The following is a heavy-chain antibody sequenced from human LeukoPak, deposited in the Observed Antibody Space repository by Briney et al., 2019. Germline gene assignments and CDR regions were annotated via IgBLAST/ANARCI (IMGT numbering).Heavy chain of an antibody. D-gene: IGHD3-9*01. V-gene: IGHV4-39*01. CDR2: IYYTGST. CDR1: GGSVSSTAFY. CDR3: ARLSKGRSFDYIFDY. Sequence: SETLSLTCTVSGGSVSSTAFYWGWIRQPPGKGLQWIGNIYYTGSTYYNPSLNSRVTISVDTSQNQISLKMTSVAAADTAVYYCARLSKGRSFDYIFDYWGPATLVTVSS. J-gene: IGHJ4*02.